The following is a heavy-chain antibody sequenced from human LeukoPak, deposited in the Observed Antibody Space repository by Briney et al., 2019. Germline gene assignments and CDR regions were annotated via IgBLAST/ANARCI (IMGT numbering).Heavy chain of an antibody. CDR3: ARVLAYYFWSGFYYYYYYMDV. CDR2: ICAYNGNT. J-gene: IGHJ6*03. V-gene: IGHV1-18*01. CDR1: GYTFTSYG. Sequence: ASVTVSCKASGYTFTSYGISWVRQAPGQGLEWMGWICAYNGNTNNAQKLQGRVTMTTDTSTSTAYMELRSLRSDDTAVYYCARVLAYYFWSGFYYYYYYMDVWGKGTTVTVSS. D-gene: IGHD3-3*01.